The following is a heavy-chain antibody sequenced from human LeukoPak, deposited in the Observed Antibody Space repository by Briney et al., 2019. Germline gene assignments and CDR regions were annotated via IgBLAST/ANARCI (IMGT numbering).Heavy chain of an antibody. CDR1: GYTFTGYY. V-gene: IGHV1-2*06. CDR2: INPNSGGT. Sequence: ASVKVSCKASGYTFTGYYMHWVRQAPGQGLEWMGRINPNSGGTNYAQKFQGRVTMTRDTSISTAYTELSRLRSDDTAVYYCARGTVSAVTNWFDPWGQGTLVTVSS. CDR3: ARGTVSAVTNWFDP. D-gene: IGHD4-23*01. J-gene: IGHJ5*02.